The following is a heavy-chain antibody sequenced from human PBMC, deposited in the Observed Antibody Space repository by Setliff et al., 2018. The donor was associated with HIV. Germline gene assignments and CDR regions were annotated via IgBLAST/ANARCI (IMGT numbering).Heavy chain of an antibody. V-gene: IGHV1-18*01. CDR2: TSAYNGNT. CDR1: GYTFTSYG. J-gene: IGHJ3*02. CDR3: ARAGGRAVAGLRDAFDI. Sequence: GASVKVSCKASGYTFTSYGISWVRQAPGQGLEWMGWTSAYNGNTNYAQKLQGRVTMTTDTSTSTAYMELRSLRSDDTAVYYCARAGGRAVAGLRDAFDIWGQGTMVTVSS. D-gene: IGHD6-19*01.